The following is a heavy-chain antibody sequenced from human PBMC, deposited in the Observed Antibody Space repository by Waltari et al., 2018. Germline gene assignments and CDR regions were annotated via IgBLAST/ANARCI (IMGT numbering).Heavy chain of an antibody. CDR2: ISHSGVT. V-gene: IGHV4-34*01. D-gene: IGHD7-27*01. CDR3: ARTWGNSPPLGWFDP. Sequence: QVQLHQWGAGLLKPSEPLSLTCAVSGGPFIDYSWSWLRQSPGKGLEWIGEISHSGVTHYNPSLRSRVTMSVDTIKKQFSLMLTSVTAADTAVYFCARTWGNSPPLGWFDPWGRGTRVTISS. CDR1: GGPFIDYS. J-gene: IGHJ5*01.